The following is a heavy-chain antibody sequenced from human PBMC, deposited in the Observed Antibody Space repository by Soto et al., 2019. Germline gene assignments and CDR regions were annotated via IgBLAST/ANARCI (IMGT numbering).Heavy chain of an antibody. Sequence: LRLSCAASGFTFSSYAMSWVRQAPGKGLEWVSAISGSGGSTYYADSVKGRFTISRDNSKNTLYLQMNSLRAEDTAVYYCAKVVRSSGWYGPFDYWGQGTLVTVSS. CDR1: GFTFSSYA. D-gene: IGHD6-19*01. V-gene: IGHV3-23*01. J-gene: IGHJ4*02. CDR3: AKVVRSSGWYGPFDY. CDR2: ISGSGGST.